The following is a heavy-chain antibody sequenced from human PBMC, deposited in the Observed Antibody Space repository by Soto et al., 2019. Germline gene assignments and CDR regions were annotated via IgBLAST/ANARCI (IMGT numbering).Heavy chain of an antibody. D-gene: IGHD3-3*01. Sequence: EVQLVESGGGLIQPGGSLRLSCAASGFTVSSNYMSWVRQAPGKGLEWVSVIYSGGSTYYADSVKGRCTISRDNSKNTGSLQMNILRAEHTPVYYCARVPTILGVVTTYNGIDAWGQGTTVTVSS. CDR1: GFTVSSNY. V-gene: IGHV3-53*01. J-gene: IGHJ6*02. CDR2: IYSGGST. CDR3: ARVPTILGVVTTYNGIDA.